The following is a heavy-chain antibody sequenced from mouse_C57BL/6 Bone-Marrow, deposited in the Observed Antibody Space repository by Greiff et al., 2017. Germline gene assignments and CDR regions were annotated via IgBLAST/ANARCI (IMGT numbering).Heavy chain of an antibody. CDR2: IDPNSGGT. V-gene: IGHV1-72*01. D-gene: IGHD1-1*01. Sequence: QVQLKQPGAELVQPGASVKLSCKASGYTFTSYWMHWVKQRPGRGLEWIGRIDPNSGGTKYNEKFKSKATLTVDKPSSTAYMQLSSLTSEDSAVYYCAREGSTVVATRNFDYWGQGTTLTVSS. CDR1: GYTFTSYW. J-gene: IGHJ2*01. CDR3: AREGSTVVATRNFDY.